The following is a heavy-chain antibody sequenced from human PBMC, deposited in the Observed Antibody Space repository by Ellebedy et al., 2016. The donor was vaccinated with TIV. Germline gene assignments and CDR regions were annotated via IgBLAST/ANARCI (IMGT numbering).Heavy chain of an antibody. D-gene: IGHD2-15*01. CDR2: INHSGST. V-gene: IGHV4-34*01. J-gene: IGHJ6*02. CDR3: ARGYCSGGSCYLFYYYYGMVV. Sequence: SETLSLXCAVYGGSFSGYYWSWIRQPPGKGLEWIGEINHSGSTNYNPSLKSRVTISVDTSKNQFSLKLSSVTAADTAVYYCARGYCSGGSCYLFYYYYGMVVWGQGTTVTVSS. CDR1: GGSFSGYY.